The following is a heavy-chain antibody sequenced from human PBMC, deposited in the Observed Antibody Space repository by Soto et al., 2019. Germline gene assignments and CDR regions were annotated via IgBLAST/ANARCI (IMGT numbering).Heavy chain of an antibody. J-gene: IGHJ3*02. CDR3: AREPSPYCAGDCYFYDFDM. D-gene: IGHD2-21*02. CDR1: GGTFSTYA. Sequence: QVQLVQSGAEVKKPGSSVKVSCKASGGTFSTYAISWMRQAPGQGLEWMGGIIPMFGMANYAQNFQGRVTITADESTSTAYMELSNLRSDDTAVYSCAREPSPYCAGDCYFYDFDMWGQGTQVTVSS. V-gene: IGHV1-69*01. CDR2: IIPMFGMA.